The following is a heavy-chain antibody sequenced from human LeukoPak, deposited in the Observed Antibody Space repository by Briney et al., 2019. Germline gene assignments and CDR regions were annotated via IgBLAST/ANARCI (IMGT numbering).Heavy chain of an antibody. CDR1: GYTFTAYY. V-gene: IGHV1-2*02. J-gene: IGHJ4*02. CDR2: TNPNSGGT. Sequence: GASVKVSCKASGYTFTAYYMHWMRQAPAQGPEWMGWTNPNSGGTNFAQKFQGRVTMTSDTSISTAYMELSSLRSDDTAIYYCARAKVLVPDHWGQGTLVTVSS. CDR3: ARAKVLVPDH.